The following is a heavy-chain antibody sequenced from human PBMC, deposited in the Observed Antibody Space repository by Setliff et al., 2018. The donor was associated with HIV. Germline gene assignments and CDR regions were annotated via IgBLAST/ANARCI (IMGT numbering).Heavy chain of an antibody. CDR1: GYSISSGYY. CDR2: IHHSGST. V-gene: IGHV4-38-2*01. CDR3: ARAPFYYGSGSYQNFDY. J-gene: IGHJ4*02. Sequence: SETLSLTCAVSGYSISSGYYWGWNRQPPGEGLEWSGSIHHSGSTYNNTSPKSRVTISVDTTKNQFSLKLNSVSAADTAVYYCARAPFYYGSGSYQNFDYWGQGTLVTVSS. D-gene: IGHD3-10*01.